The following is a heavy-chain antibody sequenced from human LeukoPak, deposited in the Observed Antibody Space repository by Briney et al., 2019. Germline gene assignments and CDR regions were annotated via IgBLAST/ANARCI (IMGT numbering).Heavy chain of an antibody. V-gene: IGHV3-23*01. Sequence: QSGGSLRLSCEASGFTFSSYAISWVRQAPGKGLEWVSAISGSGGRTYYADSVKGRFTISRDNSKNTLYLQMNSLRAEDTAVYYCAKGEGLDYWGQGTLVTVSS. CDR1: GFTFSSYA. CDR3: AKGEGLDY. D-gene: IGHD1-26*01. CDR2: ISGSGGRT. J-gene: IGHJ4*02.